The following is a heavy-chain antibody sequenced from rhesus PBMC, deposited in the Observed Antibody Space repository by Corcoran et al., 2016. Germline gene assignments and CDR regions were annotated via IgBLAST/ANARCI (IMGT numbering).Heavy chain of an antibody. Sequence: QVQLQESGPGMVKPSETLSVNCAVSGGPIRRSYWSWIGQAAGKGLAWIGYMYGSGSSTDSNPSLQSRSTRSVDTPKHQLALKLSAVTAADTAGYYCASDRRRIQLGSWGQGVLVTVAA. CDR3: ASDRRRIQLGS. J-gene: IGHJ4*01. CDR1: GGPIRRSY. D-gene: IGHD4-23*01. V-gene: IGHV4-169*02. CDR2: MYGSGSST.